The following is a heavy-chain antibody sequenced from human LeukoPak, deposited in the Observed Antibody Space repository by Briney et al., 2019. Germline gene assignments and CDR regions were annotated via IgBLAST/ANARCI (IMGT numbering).Heavy chain of an antibody. CDR2: INPNSGGT. D-gene: IGHD1-26*01. V-gene: IGHV1-2*02. J-gene: IGHJ4*02. CDR1: GYTFTGYY. Sequence: GASVKVSCKASGYTFTGYYMHWVRQAPGQGLEWMGWINPNSGGTNYAQRFQGRVTMTRDTSISTAYMELSRLRSDDTAVYYCAREEVEAHRGFDYWGQGTLVTVSS. CDR3: AREEVEAHRGFDY.